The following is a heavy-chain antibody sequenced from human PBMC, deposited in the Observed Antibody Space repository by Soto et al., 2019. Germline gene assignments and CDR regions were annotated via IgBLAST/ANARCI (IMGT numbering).Heavy chain of an antibody. V-gene: IGHV4-31*03. CDR2: IYYGGST. Sequence: QVQLQESGPGLVKPSQTLSLPCTVSGGSISSGGYYWNWIRQHPGKGLEWIGYIYYGGSTYYNPSLKSRLTVSLDTSKNQFSLKLSSVTAAYTAGYYCARGVVPWGQGTLVTVSS. D-gene: IGHD2-15*01. CDR3: ARGVVP. J-gene: IGHJ5*02. CDR1: GGSISSGGYY.